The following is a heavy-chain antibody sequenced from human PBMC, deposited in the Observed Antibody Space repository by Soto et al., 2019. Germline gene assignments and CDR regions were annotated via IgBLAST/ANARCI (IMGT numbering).Heavy chain of an antibody. CDR3: ARDRGDYQYYNMDV. V-gene: IGHV4-59*01. CDR2: VHYTGTT. D-gene: IGHD3-10*01. CDR1: GGSISNFY. Sequence: QVQLQESGPGLVKPSETLSLTCTVSGGSISNFYWCWIRQPPGHGLEWIGSVHYTGTTNYNPSLNGRFAISVDTAKNQFSLKLSSVTAADTAVYYCARDRGDYQYYNMDVWGQGTTVTVSS. J-gene: IGHJ6*02.